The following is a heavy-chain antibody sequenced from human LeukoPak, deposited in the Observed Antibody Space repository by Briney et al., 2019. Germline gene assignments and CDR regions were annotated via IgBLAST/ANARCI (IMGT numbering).Heavy chain of an antibody. Sequence: SQTLSLTCAISGDSVSSNSAAWNWIRQSPSRGLEWLGRTYYRSKWYNDYAVSVKGRITINPDTSKNQFSLQLNSVTPEDTAVYYCARDSIAAAGPTPNGPFFDYWGQGTLVTVSS. CDR1: GDSVSSNSAA. D-gene: IGHD6-13*01. J-gene: IGHJ4*02. V-gene: IGHV6-1*01. CDR3: ARDSIAAAGPTPNGPFFDY. CDR2: TYYRSKWYN.